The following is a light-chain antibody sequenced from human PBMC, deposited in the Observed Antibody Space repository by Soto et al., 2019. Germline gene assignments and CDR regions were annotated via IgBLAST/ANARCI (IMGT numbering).Light chain of an antibody. CDR3: QQYDSYSWT. J-gene: IGKJ1*01. Sequence: DIQMTQSPSTLSASVGDRVTITCRASQSISSWLAWYQHKPGQAPKVLIYNASSLESGVPSRFSGSGSGTEFTLTISSLQPDDFATYYCQQYDSYSWTFGQGTKVELK. V-gene: IGKV1-5*03. CDR1: QSISSW. CDR2: NAS.